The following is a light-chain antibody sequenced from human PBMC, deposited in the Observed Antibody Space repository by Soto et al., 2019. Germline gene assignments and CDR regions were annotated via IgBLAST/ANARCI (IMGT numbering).Light chain of an antibody. CDR1: HDISTF. CDR3: QHPYTLPLT. J-gene: IGKJ1*01. Sequence: DLLLGEAPPAVSAAIEKTVTSPCGASHDISTFLAWYQQKPGKAPKLLIYEASTLQSGVPSRFSGSGSGTEFTLTISGLLPEEFAVYYCQHPYTLPLTFAQGTKVDI. V-gene: IGKV1-9*01. CDR2: EAS.